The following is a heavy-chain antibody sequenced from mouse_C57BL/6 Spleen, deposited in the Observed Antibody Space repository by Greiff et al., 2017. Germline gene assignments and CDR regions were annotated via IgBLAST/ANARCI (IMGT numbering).Heavy chain of an antibody. D-gene: IGHD2-4*01. Sequence: QVQLQQPGAELVKPGASVKLSCKASGYTFTSYWMHWVKQRPGQGLEWIGMIHPNSGSTNYNEKFKSKATLTVDKSSSTAYMQLSSLTSEDSAVYYCARKGDYDAGRDWGQGTSVTVSS. CDR1: GYTFTSYW. CDR3: ARKGDYDAGRD. V-gene: IGHV1-64*01. CDR2: IHPNSGST. J-gene: IGHJ4*01.